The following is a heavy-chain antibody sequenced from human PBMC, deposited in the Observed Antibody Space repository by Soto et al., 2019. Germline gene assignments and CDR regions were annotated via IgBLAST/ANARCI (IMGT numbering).Heavy chain of an antibody. Sequence: QVQLVQSGAEVEKPGASVKVSCKASGYTFTNYAVHWVRQAPGQRLEWMGWINAGNGNTRYSQKFQGRVTITRDTYERTAYMELSSLRSEDTAVYYCARGHLAVVPVASWYFYMDVWGKGTTVTVSS. CDR2: INAGNGNT. D-gene: IGHD2-2*01. CDR1: GYTFTNYA. V-gene: IGHV1-3*01. CDR3: ARGHLAVVPVASWYFYMDV. J-gene: IGHJ6*03.